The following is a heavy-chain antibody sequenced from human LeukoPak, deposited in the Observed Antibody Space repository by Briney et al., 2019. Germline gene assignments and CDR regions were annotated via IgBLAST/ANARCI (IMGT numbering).Heavy chain of an antibody. V-gene: IGHV3-30*01. J-gene: IGHJ6*03. Sequence: GGSLRLSCAASGFTFSRHVMHWVREAPGKGLEWVASISYDGNNKFHADPVKGRFTISRDNSRNTLYLQMNSLRGEDAAVYSCARGGIPSGPYYYFYYMDVWGKGTAVGVSS. D-gene: IGHD3-10*01. CDR2: ISYDGNNK. CDR1: GFTFSRHV. CDR3: ARGGIPSGPYYYFYYMDV.